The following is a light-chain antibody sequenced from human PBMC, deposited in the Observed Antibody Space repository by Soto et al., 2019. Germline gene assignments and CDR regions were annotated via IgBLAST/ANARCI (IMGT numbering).Light chain of an antibody. CDR2: KAS. J-gene: IGKJ4*01. CDR3: QQYNRYTPLT. Sequence: DVQMTQSPSTLSASVGDRVTITCRASQTITNRLAWYQQKAGKAPKLLIYKASSLDTGVPSRFSSSGSETKVTLTISSLQPDDCATYYCQQYNRYTPLTFGGGTKVEIK. V-gene: IGKV1-5*03. CDR1: QTITNR.